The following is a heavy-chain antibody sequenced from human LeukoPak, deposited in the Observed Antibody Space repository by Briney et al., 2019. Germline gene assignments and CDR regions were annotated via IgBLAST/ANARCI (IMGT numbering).Heavy chain of an antibody. J-gene: IGHJ6*02. Sequence: SETLSLTCAVYGGSFSGYYWSWIRQPPGKGLEWIGEINHSGSTNYNPSLKSRVTISVDTSKNQFSLKLSSVTAADTAVYYCARGMYRWQWLVAGYYYGMDVWGQGTTVTVSS. CDR3: ARGMYRWQWLVAGYYYGMDV. V-gene: IGHV4-34*01. D-gene: IGHD6-19*01. CDR1: GGSFSGYY. CDR2: INHSGST.